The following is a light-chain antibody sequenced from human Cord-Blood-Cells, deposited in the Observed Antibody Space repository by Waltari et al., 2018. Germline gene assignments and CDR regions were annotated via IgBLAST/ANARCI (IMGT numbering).Light chain of an antibody. Sequence: QSALTQPASVSGSPGQSITISCTGTSSDVGGYNYVSWYQQHPGKAPKLMIYEVSHRPSGVSNRVSGPKSGNTASLTISGLQAEDEADYYCSSYTSSSTVVFGGGTKLTVL. CDR1: SSDVGGYNY. CDR2: EVS. V-gene: IGLV2-14*01. CDR3: SSYTSSSTVV. J-gene: IGLJ2*01.